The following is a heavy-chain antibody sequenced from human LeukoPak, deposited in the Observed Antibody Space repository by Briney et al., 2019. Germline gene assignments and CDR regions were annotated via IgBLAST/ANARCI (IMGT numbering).Heavy chain of an antibody. CDR3: ARWDTAMVFFDY. D-gene: IGHD5-18*01. CDR1: GGSISIYY. J-gene: IGHJ4*02. Sequence: PSETLSLTCTVSGGSISIYYCSWIRQPAGKGLEWIGRIYSSGSTNYNPSLKSRVTMSVATSKNQFSLKLSSVTAADTAVYYCARWDTAMVFFDYWGQGTLVTVSS. CDR2: IYSSGST. V-gene: IGHV4-4*07.